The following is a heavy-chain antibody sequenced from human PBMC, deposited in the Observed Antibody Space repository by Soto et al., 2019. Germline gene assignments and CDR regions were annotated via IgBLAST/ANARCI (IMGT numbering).Heavy chain of an antibody. Sequence: QVQLVQSGAEVKKPGASVKVSCKASGYTFTSYHITWVRQAPGQGVEWMGWISAYNGNTNYAQKLQGRGTVTTVTSRSTAYMELRSLGSDATAVYYCARDCPPPREWGQGTLVTVSS. CDR2: ISAYNGNT. CDR1: GYTFTSYH. J-gene: IGHJ4*02. CDR3: ARDCPPPRE. V-gene: IGHV1-18*01.